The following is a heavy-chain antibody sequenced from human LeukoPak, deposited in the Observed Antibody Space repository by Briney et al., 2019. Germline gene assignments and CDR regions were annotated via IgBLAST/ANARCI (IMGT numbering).Heavy chain of an antibody. D-gene: IGHD5-24*01. CDR2: ISSSSSYI. Sequence: PGGSLRLSCAASGFTFSSYSMNWVRQAPGKGLEWVSSISSSSSYIYYADSVKGRFTISRDNAKNSLYLQMNSLRAEDTAVYYCARIHRSGRDGYNCFDYWGQGTLVTVSS. J-gene: IGHJ4*02. CDR3: ARIHRSGRDGYNCFDY. V-gene: IGHV3-21*01. CDR1: GFTFSSYS.